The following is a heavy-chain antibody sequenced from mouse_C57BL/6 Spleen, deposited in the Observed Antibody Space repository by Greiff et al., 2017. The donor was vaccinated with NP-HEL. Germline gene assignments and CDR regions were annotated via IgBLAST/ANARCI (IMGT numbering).Heavy chain of an antibody. D-gene: IGHD1-1*01. J-gene: IGHJ2*01. CDR1: GFTFSSYG. CDR2: ISSGGSYT. CDR3: ARTSIITTVVAGYFDY. Sequence: EVKLQESGGDLVKPGGSLKLSCAASGFTFSSYGMSWVRQTPDKRLEWVATISSGGSYTYYPDSVKGRFTISRDNAKNTLYLQMSSLKSEDTAMYYCARTSIITTVVAGYFDYWGQGTTLTVSS. V-gene: IGHV5-6*01.